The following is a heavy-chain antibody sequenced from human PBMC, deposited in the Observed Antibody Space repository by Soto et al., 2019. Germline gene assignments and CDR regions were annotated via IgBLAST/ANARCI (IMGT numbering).Heavy chain of an antibody. Sequence: EVQLVESGGGLVQPGRSLRLSCVVSGLNFNDYAMHWVRQLPGKGLEWFAGLSWSGGTIDYADSVKGRLTVSRDNAKNTVYLHVNTLRDEDTAVYYCARGGAMGVDYWGQGTLVTVSS. CDR3: ARGGAMGVDY. V-gene: IGHV3-9*01. J-gene: IGHJ4*02. CDR2: LSWSGGTI. CDR1: GLNFNDYA. D-gene: IGHD1-26*01.